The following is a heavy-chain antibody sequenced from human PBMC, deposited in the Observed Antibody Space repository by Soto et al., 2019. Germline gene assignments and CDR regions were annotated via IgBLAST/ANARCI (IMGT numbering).Heavy chain of an antibody. Sequence: QVLLQESGPGLVTPSETLSLTCTVSGGSITNYYWSWIRQPPGTGLEWIGYIYYTGGTYYNPSLNSRVTITVDPSKNQFPLNLSPVTPADPAAYFFGRQRGGGSSSNFDLWGQGTLVTVSS. CDR3: GRQRGGGSSSNFDL. V-gene: IGHV4-59*08. CDR1: GGSITNYY. D-gene: IGHD6-6*01. CDR2: IYYTGGT. J-gene: IGHJ4*02.